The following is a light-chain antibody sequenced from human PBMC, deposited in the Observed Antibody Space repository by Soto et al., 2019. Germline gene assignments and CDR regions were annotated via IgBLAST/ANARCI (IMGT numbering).Light chain of an antibody. CDR3: QQART. CDR1: QSISSW. Sequence: DIQMTQSPSTLSASVGDRVTITCRASQSISSWLAWYQQKPGKAPKLLIYDASSLESGVPSRFSGSGSGTEFTLTVSSLQPDDCATYYCQQARTFGQGTKVEIK. CDR2: DAS. J-gene: IGKJ1*01. V-gene: IGKV1-5*01.